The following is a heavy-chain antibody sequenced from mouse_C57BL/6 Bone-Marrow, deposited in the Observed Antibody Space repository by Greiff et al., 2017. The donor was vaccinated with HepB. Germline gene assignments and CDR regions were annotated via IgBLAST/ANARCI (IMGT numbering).Heavy chain of an antibody. D-gene: IGHD1-1*01. V-gene: IGHV1-64*01. CDR2: IHPNSGST. J-gene: IGHJ1*03. CDR3: ARDGLLWYFDV. CDR1: GYTFTSYW. Sequence: QVQLKQPGAELVKPGASVKLSCKASGYTFTSYWMHWVKQRPGQGLEWIGMIHPNSGSTNYNEKFKSKATLTVDKSSSTAYMQLSSLTSEDSAVYYCARDGLLWYFDVWGTGTTVTVSS.